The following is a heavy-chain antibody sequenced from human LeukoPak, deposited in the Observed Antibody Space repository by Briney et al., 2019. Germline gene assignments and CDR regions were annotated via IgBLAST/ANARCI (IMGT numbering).Heavy chain of an antibody. CDR3: ARAPCAGSCHDDY. D-gene: IGHD2-8*02. Sequence: PSETLSLTCTVSGGSISHYFWSWIWQPAGKGLEWIGRISANGRSSYNPSLKSRLTMSIDTSKNQFFLKLNSVSAADTAVYFCARAPCAGSCHDDYWGQGTLVTVSS. V-gene: IGHV4-4*07. CDR2: ISANGRS. J-gene: IGHJ4*02. CDR1: GGSISHYF.